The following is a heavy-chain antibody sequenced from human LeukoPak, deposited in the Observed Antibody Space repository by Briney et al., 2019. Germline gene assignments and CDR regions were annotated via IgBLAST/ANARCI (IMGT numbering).Heavy chain of an antibody. V-gene: IGHV4-59*01. CDR3: ARVRGKKEMAHG. D-gene: IGHD5-24*01. CDR1: GGSISSYY. J-gene: IGHJ4*02. Sequence: MSSETLSLTCTVSGGSISSYYWSWIRQPPGKGLEWIGYIYYSGSTNYNPSLKSRVTISVDTSKNQFSLKLSSVTAADTAVYYCARVRGKKEMAHGWGQGTLVTVSS. CDR2: IYYSGST.